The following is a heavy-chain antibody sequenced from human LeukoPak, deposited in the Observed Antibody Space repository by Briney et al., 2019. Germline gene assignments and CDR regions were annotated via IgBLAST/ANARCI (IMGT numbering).Heavy chain of an antibody. V-gene: IGHV1-2*02. CDR3: ARDNPYYDFWSGSPTKNYYYYYYYMDV. Sequence: ASVKVSCKASGYTFTGYYMHWVRQAPGQGLEWMGWINPNSGGTNYAQKFQGRVTMTRDTSISTAYMELSRLRSDDTAVYYCARDNPYYDFWSGSPTKNYYYYYYYMDVWGKGTTVTVSS. CDR2: INPNSGGT. J-gene: IGHJ6*03. CDR1: GYTFTGYY. D-gene: IGHD3-3*01.